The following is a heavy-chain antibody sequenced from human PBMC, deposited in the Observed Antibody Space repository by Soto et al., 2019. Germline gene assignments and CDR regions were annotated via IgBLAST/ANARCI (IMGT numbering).Heavy chain of an antibody. CDR1: GVSITSGANY. V-gene: IGHV4-31*03. J-gene: IGHJ3*01. Sequence: QVQLQESGPGLVKPSQTLSLTCTVSGVSITSGANYWTWIRQLPGEGLEWVEYMHYDGTTYYKWSVKSRITISADKSKNQFSLEMNAVTAADTAVYYCARGLIMANAVGAGFDVWGQGTMVTVAS. CDR3: ARGLIMANAVGAGFDV. D-gene: IGHD1-26*01. CDR2: MHYDGTT.